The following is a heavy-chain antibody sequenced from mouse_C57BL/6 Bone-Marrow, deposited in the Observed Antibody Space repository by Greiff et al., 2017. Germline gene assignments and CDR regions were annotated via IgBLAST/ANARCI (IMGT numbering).Heavy chain of an antibody. CDR3: ERSGSPYYVDY. Sequence: QVQLQQPGAELVRPGSSVKLSCKASGYTFPSYWMPWVKQRPVQGLEWIGYIYTSDSEINYNHKFKVKATLTVDKSYSQAYMQLSSLTSEDSAVYNCERSGSPYYVDYGDQGTTLTVSA. V-gene: IGHV1-52*01. CDR1: GYTFPSYW. CDR2: IYTSDSEI. J-gene: IGHJ2*01. D-gene: IGHD1-1*01.